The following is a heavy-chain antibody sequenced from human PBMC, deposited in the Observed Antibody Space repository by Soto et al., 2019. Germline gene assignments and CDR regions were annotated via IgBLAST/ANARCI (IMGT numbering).Heavy chain of an antibody. Sequence: QVQLVQSGAEVKKPGASVKVSCKASGYAFGAYYIYWVRQAPGQGLEWMGYINPHGGGARYVQEFRERLTITTDTPKDTAYMELRSLTSDDTAIYYCAKDRVRTPNGADSFDVWGQGTSVTVS. CDR3: AKDRVRTPNGADSFDV. CDR1: GYAFGAYY. CDR2: INPHGGGA. J-gene: IGHJ3*01. V-gene: IGHV1-2*02. D-gene: IGHD2-8*01.